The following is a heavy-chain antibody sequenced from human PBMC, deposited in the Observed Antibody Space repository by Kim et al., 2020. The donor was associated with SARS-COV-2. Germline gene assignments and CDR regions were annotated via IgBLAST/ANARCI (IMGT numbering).Heavy chain of an antibody. J-gene: IGHJ4*02. CDR3: ARWAGTRNGGYSLDY. CDR2: ISHEGSEK. V-gene: IGHV3-30*12. CDR1: GSPFSSHG. Sequence: GESLKISCAVSGSPFSSHGMHWVRQAPGKGLEWVAVISHEGSEKDYTDSVKGRFIVSKDNANSVLYLQMDSLRAEDTAVYYCARWAGTRNGGYSLDYWGQGTLVTVSS. D-gene: IGHD3-22*01.